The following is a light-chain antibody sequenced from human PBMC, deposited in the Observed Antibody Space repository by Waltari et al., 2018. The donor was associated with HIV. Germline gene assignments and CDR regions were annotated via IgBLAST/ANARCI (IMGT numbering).Light chain of an antibody. V-gene: IGLV1-51*02. CDR1: SSNVGNRP. Sequence: QSLLTQPPSVSAAPGQRVTISCSGSSSNVGNRPVTWYQQFPGAAPKLLIYENYQRPSDIPDRLSGSKSGSSATLDITGLQAEDEADYYCGAWDDSLRAGIFGGGTKLSVL. J-gene: IGLJ2*01. CDR2: ENY. CDR3: GAWDDSLRAGI.